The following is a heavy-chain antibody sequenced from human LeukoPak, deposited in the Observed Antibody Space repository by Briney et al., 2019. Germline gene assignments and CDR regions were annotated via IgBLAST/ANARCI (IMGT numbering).Heavy chain of an antibody. CDR2: ISAYNGNT. J-gene: IGHJ3*02. Sequence: GASVKVSCKASGYTFTSYGISWVRQAPGQGPEWRGWISAYNGNTNYAQKLQGRVTMTTDTSTSTAYMELRSLRSDDTAVYYCARVGNRNPYYDFWSGYYKAWDAFDIWGQGTMVTVSS. V-gene: IGHV1-18*01. CDR3: ARVGNRNPYYDFWSGYYKAWDAFDI. D-gene: IGHD3-3*01. CDR1: GYTFTSYG.